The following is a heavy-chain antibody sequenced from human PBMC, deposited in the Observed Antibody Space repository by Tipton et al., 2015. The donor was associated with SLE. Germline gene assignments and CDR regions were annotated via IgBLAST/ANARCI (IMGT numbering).Heavy chain of an antibody. Sequence: TLSLTCSVSDGSVSIGDYWWTWIRQHPGKGLEWIGYIYNSGSTHINPSLRSRISISIDTSKNQFSLKVTSVTAADTAVYYCARQELEARAALDIWGQGTMVSVSS. CDR2: IYNSGST. CDR3: ARQELEARAALDI. V-gene: IGHV4-31*03. CDR1: DGSVSIGDYW. J-gene: IGHJ3*02. D-gene: IGHD1-26*01.